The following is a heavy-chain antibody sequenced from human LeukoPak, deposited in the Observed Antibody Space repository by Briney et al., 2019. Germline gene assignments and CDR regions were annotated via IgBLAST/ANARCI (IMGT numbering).Heavy chain of an antibody. CDR1: GFTFDDYA. V-gene: IGHV3-9*01. CDR2: ISWNSGSI. Sequence: GGSLRLSCAASGFTFDDYAMHWVRQAPGKGLEWVSGISWNSGSIGYADSVKGRFTISRDNAKNSLYLQMNSLRAEDSALYYCVKDWGSSGSYLPFDYWGQGTLVTVSS. J-gene: IGHJ4*02. CDR3: VKDWGSSGSYLPFDY. D-gene: IGHD1-26*01.